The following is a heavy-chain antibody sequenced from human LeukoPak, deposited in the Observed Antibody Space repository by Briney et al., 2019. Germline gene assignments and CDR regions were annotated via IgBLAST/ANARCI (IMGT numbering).Heavy chain of an antibody. CDR2: ISYDGSDK. D-gene: IGHD3-3*01. V-gene: IGHV3-30-3*01. Sequence: QPGGSLRLSCAASGFISSSYAMHRVRQAPGRGLEWGAVISYDGSDKYYADSVKGRLTISRDNSKNTRYLQMNSLRTEDTAVYYCAKDHYWSIDYWGRGTLVTVSS. CDR3: AKDHYWSIDY. CDR1: GFISSSYA. J-gene: IGHJ4*02.